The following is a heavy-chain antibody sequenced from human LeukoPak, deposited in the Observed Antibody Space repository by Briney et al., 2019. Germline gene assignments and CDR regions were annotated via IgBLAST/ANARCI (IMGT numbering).Heavy chain of an antibody. CDR3: ARLNRGSYYYHGMDV. CDR2: IHNGGTT. D-gene: IGHD1-26*01. J-gene: IGHJ6*02. Sequence: GGSLRLSCAASGFTVSKTYMSWVRQAPGKGLEWFSVIHNGGTTNYAGSVKCRFTIARDYSENTVNLQMHSLRVEDTAVYYCARLNRGSYYYHGMDVWGQGTTVTVSS. CDR1: GFTVSKTY. V-gene: IGHV3-53*01.